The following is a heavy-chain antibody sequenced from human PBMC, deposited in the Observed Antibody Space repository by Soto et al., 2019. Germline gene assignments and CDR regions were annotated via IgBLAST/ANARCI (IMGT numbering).Heavy chain of an antibody. J-gene: IGHJ2*01. CDR1: GGSFSGYY. CDR3: ARESHDRLTGPPWVWYFDL. V-gene: IGHV4-34*01. CDR2: INDRGSV. D-gene: IGHD3-9*01. Sequence: QVQLQQWGAGPLRPLETLSLTCGVSGGSFSGYYWAWIRQSPGKGLEWIGEINDRGSVNYNPSLKSRVRISLSTSKSHDSLMLRSVTAADTAVYYCARESHDRLTGPPWVWYFDLWGRGTVVTVSS.